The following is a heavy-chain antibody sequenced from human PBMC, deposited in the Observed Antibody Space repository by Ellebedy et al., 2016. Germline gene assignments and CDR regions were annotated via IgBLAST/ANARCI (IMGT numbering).Heavy chain of an antibody. Sequence: GGSLRLSCAASGFTFSNYAMSWVRQAPGKGLEWLSTVSGSGGSTNNADSVKGRFTISRDNAKNSLYLQMNNLRAEDTAVYYCARDSDLMVRGEGGWFDPWGQGTLVTVSS. CDR3: ARDSDLMVRGEGGWFDP. CDR2: VSGSGGST. V-gene: IGHV3-23*01. D-gene: IGHD3-10*01. CDR1: GFTFSNYA. J-gene: IGHJ5*02.